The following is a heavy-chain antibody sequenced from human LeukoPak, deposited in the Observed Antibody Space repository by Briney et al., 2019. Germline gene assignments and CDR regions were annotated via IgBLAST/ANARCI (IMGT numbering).Heavy chain of an antibody. CDR3: ARAGLWFGETLTYYYYMDV. Sequence: GGSLRPSCAASGFTFDDYGMSWVRQAPGKGLEWVSGINWNGGSTGYADSVKGRFTISRDNAKNSLYLQMNSLRAEDTALYYCARAGLWFGETLTYYYYMDVWGKGTTVTVSS. J-gene: IGHJ6*03. CDR1: GFTFDDYG. D-gene: IGHD3-10*01. V-gene: IGHV3-20*04. CDR2: INWNGGST.